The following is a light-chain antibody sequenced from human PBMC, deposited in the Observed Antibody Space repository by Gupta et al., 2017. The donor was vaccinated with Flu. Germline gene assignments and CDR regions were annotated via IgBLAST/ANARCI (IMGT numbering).Light chain of an antibody. V-gene: IGKV1-5*03. J-gene: IGKJ2*03. Sequence: DIQMTQSPSTLSASVGDRVTITCRASQSISNWLAWYQQKPGKAPKLLIYRASSLESGVPSRFSGSGSGTEFTFTISSLQPDDFATYYCQQYDSYSYSFGQGTRLEIK. CDR1: QSISNW. CDR3: QQYDSYSYS. CDR2: RAS.